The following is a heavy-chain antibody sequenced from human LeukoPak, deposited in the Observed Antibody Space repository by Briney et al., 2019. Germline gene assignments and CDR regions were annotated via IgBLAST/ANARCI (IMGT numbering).Heavy chain of an antibody. V-gene: IGHV4-39*07. CDR3: ARYCSSTSCLDY. J-gene: IGHJ4*02. D-gene: IGHD2-2*01. Sequence: SETLSLTCTVSGGSISSSSYYWGWIRQPPGKGLEWIGNIYYVGSTYYNPSLKSRVTISVDTSKNQFSLKLSSVTAADTAVYYCARYCSSTSCLDYWGQGTLVTVSS. CDR1: GGSISSSSYY. CDR2: IYYVGST.